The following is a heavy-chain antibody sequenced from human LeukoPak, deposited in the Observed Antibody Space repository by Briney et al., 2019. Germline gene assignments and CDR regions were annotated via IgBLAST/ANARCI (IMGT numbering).Heavy chain of an antibody. D-gene: IGHD3-22*01. CDR3: ARDIGSGSFVAFYI. Sequence: AETLSLTCTVSGDSITTYYWSWLRQPAGKVLEWIGYSFHTGNNNYNPSLQSRVAISIDKSKNHLSLRLSFLSAVDTAIYYCARDIGSGSFVAFYIWGQGAKVAVSS. J-gene: IGHJ3*02. CDR1: GDSITTYY. V-gene: IGHV4-59*12. CDR2: SFHTGNN.